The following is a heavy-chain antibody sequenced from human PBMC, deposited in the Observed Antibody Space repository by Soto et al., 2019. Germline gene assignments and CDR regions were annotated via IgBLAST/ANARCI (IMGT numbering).Heavy chain of an antibody. Sequence: GGSLRLSCAASGFTFSSYAMHWVRQAPGKGLEWVAVISYDGSNKYYADSVKGRFTISRDNSKNTLYLQMNSLRAEDTAVYYCAIERYYDILTGYFDYYYYGMDVWGQGTTVTVSS. V-gene: IGHV3-30-3*01. J-gene: IGHJ6*02. CDR1: GFTFSSYA. CDR2: ISYDGSNK. D-gene: IGHD3-9*01. CDR3: AIERYYDILTGYFDYYYYGMDV.